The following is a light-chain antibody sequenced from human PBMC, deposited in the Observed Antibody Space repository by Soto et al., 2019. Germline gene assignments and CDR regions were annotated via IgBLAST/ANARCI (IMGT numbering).Light chain of an antibody. V-gene: IGLV2-14*01. J-gene: IGLJ2*01. Sequence: QSVLTQPASVSGSPGQSITISCTGTSSDVGGYNYVSWYQQHPGKAPKLMISEVSNRPSGVSNRYSGSKSGNTAALTISGVQAEDEADDYCSSYTSSSTLVVFGGGTKRTVL. CDR3: SSYTSSSTLVV. CDR2: EVS. CDR1: SSDVGGYNY.